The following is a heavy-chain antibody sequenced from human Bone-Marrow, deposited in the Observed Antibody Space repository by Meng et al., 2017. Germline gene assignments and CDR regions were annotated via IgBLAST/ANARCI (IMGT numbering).Heavy chain of an antibody. CDR1: GGSISSYY. D-gene: IGHD2-2*01. Sequence: SETLSLTCAVSGGSISSYYWSWIRQPPGKGLEWIGYIYYSGSTNYNPSLKRRVTISVDTSKNQFSLKLSSVTAADTAVYYCAREQLVVVPAATRDYYYYYGMDVWGQGTTVTVSS. V-gene: IGHV4-59*01. J-gene: IGHJ6*02. CDR3: AREQLVVVPAATRDYYYYYGMDV. CDR2: IYYSGST.